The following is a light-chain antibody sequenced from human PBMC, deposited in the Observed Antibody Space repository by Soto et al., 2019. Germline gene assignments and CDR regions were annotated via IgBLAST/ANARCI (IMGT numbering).Light chain of an antibody. CDR2: AAS. V-gene: IGKV1-27*01. CDR3: QNYDSAPIT. Sequence: DIQMTQSPSSLSASLGNRVSITCVASQGISNYLAWYQQKPGKVPKVLIYAASTLQPGVPSRFSGSGSGTDFTLTINSLQPDDIATYYCQNYDSAPITFGQGTRLEIK. CDR1: QGISNY. J-gene: IGKJ5*01.